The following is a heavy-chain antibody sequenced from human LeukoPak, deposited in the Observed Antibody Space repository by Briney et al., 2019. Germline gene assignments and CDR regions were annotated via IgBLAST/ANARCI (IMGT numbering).Heavy chain of an antibody. CDR1: AVTFNNYW. CDR3: ARLSTRLLDH. J-gene: IGHJ4*02. V-gene: IGHV5-51*01. Sequence: GESLKISCKGSAVTFNNYWIGWVRQLPGKGLDWMGIIYPGDSETRYSPSFQGQVTMSVDKSINTAYLHWGSLKASDTAIYFCARLSTRLLDHWGQGTRVTVSS. D-gene: IGHD3-3*01. CDR2: IYPGDSET.